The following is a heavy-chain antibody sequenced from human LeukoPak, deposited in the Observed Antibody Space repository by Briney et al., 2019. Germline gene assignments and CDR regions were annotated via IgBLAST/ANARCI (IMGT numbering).Heavy chain of an antibody. J-gene: IGHJ4*02. D-gene: IGHD7-27*01. Sequence: GGFLRLSCAASGFTFSSYTMSWVRQAPGKGLEWVSTITTSDGNTYYADSVKGRFTVSRDNSKNTLYLQMNSLRAEDTAVYYCAKDGGLWVSAHWGDSWGRGTLVTVSS. CDR1: GFTFSSYT. CDR2: ITTSDGNT. V-gene: IGHV3-23*01. CDR3: AKDGGLWVSAHWGDS.